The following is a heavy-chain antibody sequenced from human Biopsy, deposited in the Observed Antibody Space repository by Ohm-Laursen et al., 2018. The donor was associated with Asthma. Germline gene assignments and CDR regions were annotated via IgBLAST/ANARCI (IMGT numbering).Heavy chain of an antibody. D-gene: IGHD2-8*01. CDR3: ARDLSGYCTSSACYGFDS. J-gene: IGHJ5*01. CDR1: GDSISSYY. V-gene: IGHV4-31*03. CDR2: INYSGST. Sequence: TLSLTCTVSGDSISSYYWSWIRQHPGKGLEWIGYINYSGSTFYSPSLESRVTVSVDTSKNQFSLKLSSVTAADTAVYYCARDLSGYCTSSACYGFDSWGQGTLVTVSS.